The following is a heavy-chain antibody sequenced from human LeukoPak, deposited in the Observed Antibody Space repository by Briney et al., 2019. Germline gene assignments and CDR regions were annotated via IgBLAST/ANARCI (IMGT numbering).Heavy chain of an antibody. J-gene: IGHJ4*02. CDR3: ARDQVGPED. V-gene: IGHV3-7*01. CDR2: INQDGSEK. CDR1: GFTFSGFW. D-gene: IGHD1-26*01. Sequence: GGSLRPSCAASGFTFSGFWMSWVRQAPGKGLEWVANINQDGSEKYYVDSVKGRFTISRDNAKSSLYLQMNSLRAEDTAVYYCARDQVGPEDWGQGTLVTVSS.